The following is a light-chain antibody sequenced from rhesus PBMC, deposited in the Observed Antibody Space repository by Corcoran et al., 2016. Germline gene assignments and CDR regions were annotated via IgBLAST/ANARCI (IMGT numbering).Light chain of an antibody. CDR1: QCVSSS. V-gene: IGKV3-42*03. CDR2: GAS. J-gene: IGKJ4*01. CDR3: QQDSNWPLT. Sequence: EIVLTQSPATLSLSPGERATLSCRASQCVSSSLAWYQQKPEQAPRLLSYGASSRATGIPDRFSGSGSGTDFTRTISSLEPEDFAVYYCQQDSNWPLTFGGGTKVEIK.